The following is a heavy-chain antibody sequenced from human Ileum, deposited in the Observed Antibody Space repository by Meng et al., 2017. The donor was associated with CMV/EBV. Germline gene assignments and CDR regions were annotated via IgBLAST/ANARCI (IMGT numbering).Heavy chain of an antibody. J-gene: IGHJ4*02. Sequence: QVELVESGGGGVQPGGSLRLSCAASGFTFNDYNMPWVRQAPGKGLEWVTFIRYDESDKNYADSVKGRFTISRDNSKNTLYLQMNSLRAEDTAVYYCAKDKQWHFDYWGQGILVTVSS. CDR1: GFTFNDYN. V-gene: IGHV3-30*02. CDR2: IRYDESDK. D-gene: IGHD6-19*01. CDR3: AKDKQWHFDY.